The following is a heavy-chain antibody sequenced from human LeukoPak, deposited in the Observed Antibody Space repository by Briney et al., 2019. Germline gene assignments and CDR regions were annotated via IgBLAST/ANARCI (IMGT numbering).Heavy chain of an antibody. J-gene: IGHJ2*01. V-gene: IGHV3-30*04. CDR1: GFTFSSYA. Sequence: GGSLKLSCAASGFTFSSYAMHWVRQAPGKGLEWVAVISYDGSNKYYADSVKGRFTISRDNSKNTLYLQMNSLRAEDTAVYYCARARTTKDFDYWGRGTPVTVSS. CDR2: ISYDGSNK. CDR3: ARARTTKDFDY. D-gene: IGHD1-1*01.